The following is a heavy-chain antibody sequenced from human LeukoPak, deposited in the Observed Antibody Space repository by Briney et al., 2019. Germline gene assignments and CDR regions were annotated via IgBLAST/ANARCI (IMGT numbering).Heavy chain of an antibody. CDR2: IHPSGML. D-gene: IGHD3-22*01. Sequence: PSRTLSLTCTVSGASFNTDDQYWNWIRQRPGKGLEWIGSIHPSGMLYNNPSLESRVTMSRDTSKNQFSLNLNPVTAADTAVYFCSRGLDSRKLGYWGQGILVTVSS. CDR3: SRGLDSRKLGY. V-gene: IGHV4-31*03. J-gene: IGHJ4*02. CDR1: GASFNTDDQY.